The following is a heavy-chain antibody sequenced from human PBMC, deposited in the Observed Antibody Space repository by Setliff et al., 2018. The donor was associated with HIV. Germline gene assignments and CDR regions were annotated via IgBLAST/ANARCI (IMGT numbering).Heavy chain of an antibody. CDR1: GGSISSYY. CDR2: IYTSGST. V-gene: IGHV4-4*07. J-gene: IGHJ4*02. CDR3: ARDQANYYDSSGYYYFDY. Sequence: PSETLSLTCTVSGGSISSYYWSWIRQPAGKGLEWIGRIYTSGSTNYNPSLKSRVTMSVDTSKNQFSLKLSSVTAADTAVYYCARDQANYYDSSGYYYFDYWAREPWSPSPQ. D-gene: IGHD3-22*01.